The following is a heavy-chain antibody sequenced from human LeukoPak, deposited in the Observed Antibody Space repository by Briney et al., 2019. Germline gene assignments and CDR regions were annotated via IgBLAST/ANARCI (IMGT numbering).Heavy chain of an antibody. CDR2: ISLDGSNK. CDR1: GFTFSTYA. J-gene: IGHJ4*02. CDR3: AAWDFDY. V-gene: IGHV3-30*03. Sequence: SGGSLRLSCAASGFTFSTYAMHWVRQAPGKGLEWVAVISLDGSNKLYADSVKGRFTISRENSKNTLYLQMNSLRGEDTAVYYCAAWDFDYWGQGTLVTVSP.